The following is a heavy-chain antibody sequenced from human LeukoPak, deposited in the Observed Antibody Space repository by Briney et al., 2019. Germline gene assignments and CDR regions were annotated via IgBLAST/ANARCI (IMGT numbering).Heavy chain of an antibody. V-gene: IGHV1-46*01. D-gene: IGHD3-10*01. J-gene: IGHJ3*02. CDR2: INPSGGST. CDR3: ARDSRGAFDI. CDR1: GGTFSSYA. Sequence: ASVKVSCKASGGTFSSYAISWVRQAPGQGLEWMGIINPSGGSTSYAQKFQGRVTMTRDTSTSTVYMELSSLRSEDTAVYYCARDSRGAFDIWGQGTMVTVSS.